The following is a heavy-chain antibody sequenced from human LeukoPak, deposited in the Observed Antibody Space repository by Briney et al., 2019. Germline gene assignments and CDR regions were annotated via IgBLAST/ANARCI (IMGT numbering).Heavy chain of an antibody. CDR3: ARGGWYASDC. V-gene: IGHV3-74*01. CDR1: GFTLRNYW. D-gene: IGHD6-19*01. CDR2: ISGDGSNT. Sequence: GGSLRLSCAASGFTLRNYWMHWVRQAPGKGLVWVSHISGDGSNTGYADSVKGRFTISRDNAKNTLYLQINSLRAEDTAVYYCARGGWYASDCWGQGTLVTVSS. J-gene: IGHJ4*02.